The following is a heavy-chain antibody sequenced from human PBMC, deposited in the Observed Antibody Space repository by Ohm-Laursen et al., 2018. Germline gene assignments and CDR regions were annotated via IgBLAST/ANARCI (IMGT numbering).Heavy chain of an antibody. CDR2: ISWSSSSI. Sequence: RSLRLSCAASGFTFDDYAMNWVRQGPGKGLEWVSGISWSSSSIGYADSVKGRFTISRDNAKNSLYLQMNSLRAEDTALYYCAKGGGYHLHYYYALDVWGLGTTVTVSS. CDR3: AKGGGYHLHYYYALDV. V-gene: IGHV3-9*01. CDR1: GFTFDDYA. D-gene: IGHD3-22*01. J-gene: IGHJ6*02.